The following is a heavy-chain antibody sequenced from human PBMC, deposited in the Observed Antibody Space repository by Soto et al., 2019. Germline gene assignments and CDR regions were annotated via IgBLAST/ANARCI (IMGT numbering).Heavy chain of an antibody. CDR2: ISYDGSNK. V-gene: IGHV3-30-3*01. J-gene: IGHJ4*02. D-gene: IGHD4-17*01. CDR3: ARDRHSAPHGDYAR. CDR1: GFTFSSYA. Sequence: LRLSCAASGFTFSSYAMHWVRQAPGKGLEWVAVISYDGSNKYYADSVKGRFTISRDNSKNTLYLQMNSLRAEDTAVYYCARDRHSAPHGDYARWGQGTLVTVSS.